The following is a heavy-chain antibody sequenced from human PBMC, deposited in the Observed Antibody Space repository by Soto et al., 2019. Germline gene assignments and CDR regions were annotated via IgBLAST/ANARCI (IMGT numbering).Heavy chain of an antibody. CDR2: IRSKAYGGTT. V-gene: IGHV3-49*03. D-gene: IGHD3-10*01. J-gene: IGHJ4*02. Sequence: PGGSLRLSCTASGFTFGDYAMSWFRQAPGKGLEWVGFIRSKAYGGTTEYAASVKGRFTISRDDSKSIAYLQMNSLKTEDTAVYYCTREYGSGSYYPSTFDYWGQGTLVTVSS. CDR1: GFTFGDYA. CDR3: TREYGSGSYYPSTFDY.